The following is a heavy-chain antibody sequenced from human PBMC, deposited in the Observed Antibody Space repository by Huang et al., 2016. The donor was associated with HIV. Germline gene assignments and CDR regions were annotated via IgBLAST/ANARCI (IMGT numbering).Heavy chain of an antibody. D-gene: IGHD3-16*01. Sequence: QVQLEQWGAGLLKPSETLSLTCAVYYGSFSGHSWNWIRKSPGKGLEWIGQINHGGTTDYNPSRKSRVNISVDTSKNQFSLKLNAVTAADTAVYYCAREVMITFGGPFDPWGHGNLVIVSS. CDR2: INHGGTT. CDR1: YGSFSGHS. V-gene: IGHV4-34*01. CDR3: AREVMITFGGPFDP. J-gene: IGHJ5*02.